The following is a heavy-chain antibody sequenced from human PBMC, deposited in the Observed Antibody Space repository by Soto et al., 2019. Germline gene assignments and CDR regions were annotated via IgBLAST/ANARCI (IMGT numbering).Heavy chain of an antibody. V-gene: IGHV4-59*08. CDR1: GGSISSYY. D-gene: IGHD3-3*01. CDR2: IYYSGST. Sequence: QVQLQESGPGLVKPSETLSLTCTVSGGSISSYYWRWIRQPPGKGLEWIGYIYYSGSTNYNPSLKSRVTIAVDTSKTQFSLKLSSVTAADPAVYYCARRYDFWSGYLYYYYMDVWGKGTTVTVSS. J-gene: IGHJ6*03. CDR3: ARRYDFWSGYLYYYYMDV.